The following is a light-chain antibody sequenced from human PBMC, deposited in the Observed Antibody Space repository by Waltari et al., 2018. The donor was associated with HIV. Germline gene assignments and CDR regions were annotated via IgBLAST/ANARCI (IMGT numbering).Light chain of an antibody. Sequence: QSVLTQPPSVSGAPGQRVTISCTGSSSNIGAGYDVPWYQQLPGTAPKLLIYGNSNRPSGVPDRFSGSKSGTSASLAITGLQAEDEADYYCQSYDSSLSGWGVFGTGTKVTVL. V-gene: IGLV1-40*01. J-gene: IGLJ1*01. CDR2: GNS. CDR3: QSYDSSLSGWGV. CDR1: SSNIGAGYD.